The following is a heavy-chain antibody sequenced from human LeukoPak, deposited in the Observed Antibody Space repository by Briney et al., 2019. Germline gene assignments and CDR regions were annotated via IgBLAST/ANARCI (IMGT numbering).Heavy chain of an antibody. J-gene: IGHJ4*02. D-gene: IGHD3-16*01. CDR3: ARDLAWGAFDY. Sequence: PGGSLRLSCAASGFTFDDYGMNWVRQAPGKGLEWLSGFSPPGGGTYYADSVKGRFTISRDDSKNTLSLQMNSLRVEDTAVYYCARDLAWGAFDYWGQGTLVTVSS. CDR1: GFTFDDYG. CDR2: FSPPGGGT. V-gene: IGHV3-23*01.